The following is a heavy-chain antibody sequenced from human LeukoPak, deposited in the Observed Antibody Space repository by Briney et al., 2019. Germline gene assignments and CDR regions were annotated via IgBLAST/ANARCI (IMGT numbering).Heavy chain of an antibody. Sequence: GSLRLSCAASGFTFSDYYVTWIRQPPGKGLEWIGEINHSGSTNYNPSLKSRVTISVDTSKNQFSLKLSSVTAADTAVYYCARLGHYYMDVWGKGTTVTVSS. CDR3: ARLGHYYMDV. V-gene: IGHV4-34*01. CDR1: GFTFSDYY. J-gene: IGHJ6*03. CDR2: INHSGST.